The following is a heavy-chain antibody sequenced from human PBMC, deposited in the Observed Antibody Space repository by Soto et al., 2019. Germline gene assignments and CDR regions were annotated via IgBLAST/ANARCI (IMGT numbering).Heavy chain of an antibody. CDR1: GGSVSSGSYY. V-gene: IGHV4-61*01. J-gene: IGHJ6*02. Sequence: PSETLSLTCTVSGGSVSSGSYYWSWIRQPPGKGLEWIGYIYYSGSTNYNPSLKSRVTISVDTSKNQFSLKLSSVTAADTAVYYCARLLSSGGAVAGTGYIPYYYYYGMDVWGQGTTVTVSS. CDR3: ARLLSSGGAVAGTGYIPYYYYYGMDV. D-gene: IGHD6-19*01. CDR2: IYYSGST.